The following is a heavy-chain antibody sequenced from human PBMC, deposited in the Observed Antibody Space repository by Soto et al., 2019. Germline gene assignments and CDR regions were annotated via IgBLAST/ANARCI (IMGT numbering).Heavy chain of an antibody. V-gene: IGHV3-30-3*01. CDR3: SRGAREDTAVVIGARPGEYGMDV. CDR1: GFTFSIYA. CDR2: ISYDGARK. Sequence: QVQLVESGGGVVQPGRSLRLSCAASGFTFSIYAMHWVRQAPGKGLEWVAVISYDGARKAYTNSVEGRFTISRDTSKNTLYLQMNSLRVEDTAAYYCSRGAREDTAVVIGARPGEYGMDVWGQGTTVTVSS. J-gene: IGHJ6*02. D-gene: IGHD2-15*01.